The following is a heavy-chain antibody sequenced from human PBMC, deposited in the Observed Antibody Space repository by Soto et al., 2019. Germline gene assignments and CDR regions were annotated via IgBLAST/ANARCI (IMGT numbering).Heavy chain of an antibody. CDR2: IYHSGST. V-gene: IGHV4-31*03. J-gene: IGHJ5*02. CDR3: ARVGYNWNYVRFDP. Sequence: SETLCLTCTVSGGPISTGNYYWSWVRQHPGEGLEWIGYIYHSGSTYYNPSLKSRVIISVDTSKNQFSLKLSSVTAADTALYYCARVGYNWNYVRFDPWGQGTLVTVSS. CDR1: GGPISTGNYY. D-gene: IGHD1-7*01.